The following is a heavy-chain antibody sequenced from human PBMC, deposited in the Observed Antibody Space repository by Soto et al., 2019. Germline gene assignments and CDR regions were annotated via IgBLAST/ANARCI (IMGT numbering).Heavy chain of an antibody. CDR1: GFTLSRKG. CDR2: ISYDGSNK. Sequence: CAASGFTLSRKGMHWVRQAPGKGLEWVAVISYDGSNKYYGDSVKGRFTISRDNSKNTVYLQMNSLRAEDTAVYYCAKDALTVAGPQRGSLDVWGQGTTVTVSS. D-gene: IGHD6-19*01. CDR3: AKDALTVAGPQRGSLDV. V-gene: IGHV3-30*18. J-gene: IGHJ6*02.